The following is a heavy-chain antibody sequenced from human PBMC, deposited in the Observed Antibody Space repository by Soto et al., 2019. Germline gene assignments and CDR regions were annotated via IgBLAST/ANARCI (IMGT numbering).Heavy chain of an antibody. CDR2: ISAYNGNT. Sequence: QVQLVQSGGEMKKPGASVKVSCKASGYMFTTYGMSWVRQAPGQGLEWMGWISAYNGNTNYAQNLQGRVAMTTDTSTDTAYMELRSLRSDDTAVYFCARDGGFHAFDIWGQGTMVTVSS. J-gene: IGHJ3*02. CDR3: ARDGGFHAFDI. V-gene: IGHV1-18*01. CDR1: GYMFTTYG. D-gene: IGHD2-15*01.